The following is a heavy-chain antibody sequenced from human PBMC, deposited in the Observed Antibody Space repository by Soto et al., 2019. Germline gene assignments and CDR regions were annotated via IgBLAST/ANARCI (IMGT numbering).Heavy chain of an antibody. J-gene: IGHJ4*01. Sequence: ASVKVSCKVSGYTLTELSMHWVRQAPGKGLEWMGGFDPEDGETIYAQKFQGRVTMTEDTSTDTAYMGLSSLRSEDTAVYYCATNRVCSSTSCYNYFDYWGHGTLVTVSS. CDR1: GYTLTELS. CDR2: FDPEDGET. D-gene: IGHD2-2*02. V-gene: IGHV1-24*01. CDR3: ATNRVCSSTSCYNYFDY.